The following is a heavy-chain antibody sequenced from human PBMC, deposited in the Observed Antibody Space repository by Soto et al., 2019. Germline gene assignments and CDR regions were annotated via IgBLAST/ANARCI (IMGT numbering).Heavy chain of an antibody. CDR1: GCTFTGYY. V-gene: IGHV1-2*04. Sequence: GASVKVSCKASGCTFTGYYMHWVRQAPGQGLEWMGWINPNSGGTNYAQKFQGWVTMTRDTSISTAYMELSRLRSDDTAVYYCARESPGVTTNSFDYWGQGTLVTVSS. D-gene: IGHD7-27*01. J-gene: IGHJ4*02. CDR3: ARESPGVTTNSFDY. CDR2: INPNSGGT.